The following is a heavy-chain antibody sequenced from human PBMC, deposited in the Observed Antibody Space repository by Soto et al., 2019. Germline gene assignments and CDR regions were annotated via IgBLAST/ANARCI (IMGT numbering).Heavy chain of an antibody. CDR3: AKGGDHPGNYFDY. D-gene: IGHD4-17*01. CDR1: GFTFSSYG. V-gene: IGHV3-30*18. J-gene: IGHJ4*02. CDR2: ISYDGSNK. Sequence: QVRVVESGGGVVQPGRSLRLSCAASGFTFSSYGMHWVRQVPGKGLEWVAVISYDGSNKHYADSVKGRFTISRDNSKNTVYLQMNSLRAADTAVYYCAKGGDHPGNYFDYWGQGTLVTVSS.